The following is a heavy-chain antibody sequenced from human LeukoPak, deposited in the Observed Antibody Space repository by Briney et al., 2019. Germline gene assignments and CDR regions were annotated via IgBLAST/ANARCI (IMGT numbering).Heavy chain of an antibody. J-gene: IGHJ4*02. Sequence: SETLSLTCTVSGVSISSSSYYWGWIRQPPGKGLEWIGSIYYSGSTYYNPSLKSRVTISVDTSKNQFSLKLSSVTAADTAVYYCARSGGHRFLEWLFDYWGQGTLVTVSS. CDR1: GVSISSSSYY. V-gene: IGHV4-39*07. D-gene: IGHD3-3*01. CDR3: ARSGGHRFLEWLFDY. CDR2: IYYSGST.